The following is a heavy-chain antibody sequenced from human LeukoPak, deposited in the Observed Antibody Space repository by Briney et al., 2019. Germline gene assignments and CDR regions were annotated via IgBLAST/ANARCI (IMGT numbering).Heavy chain of an antibody. CDR3: ARKPDYGDYGDY. Sequence: GRSLRLSCAASGFTFSSHAMRWVRPAPGKGLEWVAVISSDGGNNYSADSVKGRFTISRDNSKNTLYLQMNSLRGEDTAVYYCARKPDYGDYGDYWGQGTLVTVSS. J-gene: IGHJ4*02. CDR2: ISSDGGNN. D-gene: IGHD4-17*01. CDR1: GFTFSSHA. V-gene: IGHV3-30*04.